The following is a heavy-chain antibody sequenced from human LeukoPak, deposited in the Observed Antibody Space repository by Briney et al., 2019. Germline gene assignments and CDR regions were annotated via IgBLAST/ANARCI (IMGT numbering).Heavy chain of an antibody. Sequence: TPSETLSLTCTVSGGSISSYYWSWIRQPAGKGLEWIGRIYTSGSTNYNPSLKSRVTISVDTSKNQFSLKLSSVTAADTAVYYCARDPHYYDSSGYRYYFDYWGQGTLVTVSS. D-gene: IGHD3-22*01. CDR2: IYTSGST. J-gene: IGHJ4*02. CDR3: ARDPHYYDSSGYRYYFDY. V-gene: IGHV4-4*07. CDR1: GGSISSYY.